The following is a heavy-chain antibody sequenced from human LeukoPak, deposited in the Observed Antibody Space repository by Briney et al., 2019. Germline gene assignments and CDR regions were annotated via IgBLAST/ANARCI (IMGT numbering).Heavy chain of an antibody. CDR1: GFTFSSYW. D-gene: IGHD2-2*01. CDR2: INSDGSST. Sequence: GGSLRLSCAASGFTFSSYWMHWVRQAPGKGLVWVSRINSDGSSTSYADSVKGRFTISRDNAKNTLYLQMNSLRAEDTAVYYCARDVVPAATYNWFDPWGQGALVTVSS. J-gene: IGHJ5*02. CDR3: ARDVVPAATYNWFDP. V-gene: IGHV3-74*01.